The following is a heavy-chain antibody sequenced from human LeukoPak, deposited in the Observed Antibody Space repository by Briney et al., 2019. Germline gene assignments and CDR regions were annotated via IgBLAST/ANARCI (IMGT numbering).Heavy chain of an antibody. CDR1: GFTFSSYW. CDR2: INSDGSST. CDR3: ARVSVLRYSSSPQLYYYYYMDV. D-gene: IGHD3-9*01. J-gene: IGHJ6*03. Sequence: PGGSLRLSCAASGFTFSSYWMHWVRQAPGKGLVWVSRINSDGSSTSYADSVKGRFTISRDNAKNTLYLQMNSLRAEGTAVYYCARVSVLRYSSSPQLYYYYYMDVWGKGTTVTISS. V-gene: IGHV3-74*01.